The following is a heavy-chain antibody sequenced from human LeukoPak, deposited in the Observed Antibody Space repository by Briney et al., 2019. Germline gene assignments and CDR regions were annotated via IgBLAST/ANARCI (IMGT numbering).Heavy chain of an antibody. CDR3: ARDRLVTYYDILTGYYKTNYYYGMDV. V-gene: IGHV1-2*02. CDR1: GYTFTGYY. J-gene: IGHJ6*02. D-gene: IGHD3-9*01. Sequence: GASVKVSCKASGYTFTGYYMHWVRQAPGQGLEWMGWINPNSGGTNYAQKFQGRVTMTRDTSIGTAYMELSRLRSDDTAVYYCARDRLVTYYDILTGYYKTNYYYGMDVWGQGTTVTVSS. CDR2: INPNSGGT.